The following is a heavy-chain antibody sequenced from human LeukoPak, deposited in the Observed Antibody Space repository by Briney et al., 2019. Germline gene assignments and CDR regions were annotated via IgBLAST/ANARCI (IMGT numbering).Heavy chain of an antibody. CDR2: IYHSGST. J-gene: IGHJ4*02. CDR3: ARGRRDGYNLEYFDK. Sequence: SETLSLTCSVSGDSITYFYWSWIRQPLGKGLEWIGSIYHSGSTYYNPSLKSRVTISVDTSKNQFSLKLSSVTAADTAVYYCARGRRDGYNLEYFDKWGQGTLVTVSS. V-gene: IGHV4-38-2*02. CDR1: GDSITYFY. D-gene: IGHD5-24*01.